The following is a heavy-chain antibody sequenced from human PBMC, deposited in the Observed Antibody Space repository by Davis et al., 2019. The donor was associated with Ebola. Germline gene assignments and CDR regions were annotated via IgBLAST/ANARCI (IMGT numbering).Heavy chain of an antibody. V-gene: IGHV4-30-4*01. CDR2: IYYSGST. CDR3: ARVLWDFGSGSYDYYYYGMDV. CDR1: GGSISSSY. D-gene: IGHD3-10*01. Sequence: SETLSLTCTVSGGSISSSYWSWIRQPPGKGLEWIGYIYYSGSTYYNPSLKSRVTISVDTSKNQFSLKLSSVTAADTAVYYCARVLWDFGSGSYDYYYYGMDVWGQGTTVTVSS. J-gene: IGHJ6*02.